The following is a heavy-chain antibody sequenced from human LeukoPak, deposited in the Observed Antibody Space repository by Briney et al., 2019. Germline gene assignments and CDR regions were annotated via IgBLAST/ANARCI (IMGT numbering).Heavy chain of an antibody. CDR2: IYSGGDT. D-gene: IGHD1-26*01. CDR1: GFTVSTNS. V-gene: IGHV3-66*01. Sequence: GGSLRLSRAASGFTVSTNSMSWVRQAPGKSPEWVSVIYSGGDTYYADSVKGRFTISRDNSKNTLYLQMNSLRAEDTGVYYCARSVLGAVPYYWGQGTLVTVSS. CDR3: ARSVLGAVPYY. J-gene: IGHJ4*02.